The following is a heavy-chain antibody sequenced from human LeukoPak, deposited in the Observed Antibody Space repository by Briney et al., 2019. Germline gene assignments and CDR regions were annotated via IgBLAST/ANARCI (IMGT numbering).Heavy chain of an antibody. CDR2: IIPIFGTA. CDR3: ARDMGPRGSGYYGFDP. J-gene: IGHJ5*02. D-gene: IGHD3-3*01. V-gene: IGHV1-69*13. CDR1: GGTFSSYA. Sequence: ASVKVSCKASGGTFSSYAISWVRQAPGQGLEWMGGIIPIFGTANYAQKFQGRVTITADESTSTAYMELSSLRSEDTAVYYCARDMGPRGSGYYGFDPWGQGTLVTVSS.